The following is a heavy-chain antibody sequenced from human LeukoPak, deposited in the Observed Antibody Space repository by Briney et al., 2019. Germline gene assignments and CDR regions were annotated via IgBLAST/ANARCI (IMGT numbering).Heavy chain of an antibody. CDR3: ARELSRGYYYYGMDV. CDR1: GFTFSSYD. V-gene: IGHV3-13*01. Sequence: GGSLRLSCAASGFTFSSYDMHWVRQATGKGLEWVSAIGTAGDTYYPGSVKGRFTISRVNAKNSLYLQMNSLRAGDTAVYYCARELSRGYYYYGMDVWGQGTTVTVSS. CDR2: IGTAGDT. J-gene: IGHJ6*02.